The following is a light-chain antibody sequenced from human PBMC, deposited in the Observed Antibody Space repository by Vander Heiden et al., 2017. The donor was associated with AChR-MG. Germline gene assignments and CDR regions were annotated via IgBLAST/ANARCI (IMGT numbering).Light chain of an antibody. Sequence: NFIFTQPHPVSESPEKTVTISCPGSSASIARNVVQWYQQRPGSVPSTVIYRNDQRPSGVPDRFSGSNDGSSTSAALSMSGSRTDDEDYYYGQAEDSSGVIFGGGTRLTVL. CDR1: SASIARNV. J-gene: IGLJ2*01. V-gene: IGLV6-57*02. CDR3: QAEDSSGVI. CDR2: RND.